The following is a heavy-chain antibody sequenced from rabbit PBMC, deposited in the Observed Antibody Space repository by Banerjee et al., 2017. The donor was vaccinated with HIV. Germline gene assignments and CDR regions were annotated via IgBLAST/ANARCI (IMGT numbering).Heavy chain of an antibody. Sequence: QEQLEESGGGLVQPEGSLTLTCKASGSDISSNAMCWVRQAPGKGLEWIACINTNSGNAVYASWAKGRFTISKTSSTTVTLQMTSLTAADTATYFCARDLAGVTGWNFGLWGPGTLVTVS. V-gene: IGHV1S45*01. CDR3: ARDLAGVTGWNFGL. CDR2: INTNSGNA. CDR1: GSDISSNA. D-gene: IGHD4-1*01. J-gene: IGHJ4*01.